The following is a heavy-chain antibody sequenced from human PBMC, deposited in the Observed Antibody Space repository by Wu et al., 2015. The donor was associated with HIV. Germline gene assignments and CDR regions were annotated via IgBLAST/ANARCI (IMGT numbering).Heavy chain of an antibody. J-gene: IGHJ5*02. Sequence: QVQLVQSGAEVKKPGASVKVSCKASGYTFTGYYMHWVRQAPGQGLEWMGWINPNSGGTNYAQKFQGRVTMTRDTSISTAYMELSRLRSDDTAVYYCARDILLSGSGSYYSPTNWFDPWGQGTLVTVSS. V-gene: IGHV1-2*02. D-gene: IGHD3-10*01. CDR3: ARDILLSGSGSYYSPTNWFDP. CDR1: GYTFTGYY. CDR2: INPNSGGT.